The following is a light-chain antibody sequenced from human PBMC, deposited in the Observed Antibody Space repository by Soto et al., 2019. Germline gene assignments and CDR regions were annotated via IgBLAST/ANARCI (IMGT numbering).Light chain of an antibody. CDR2: KSS. CDR3: MHDTQFPWT. J-gene: IGKJ1*01. CDR1: RELVHSDGDTC. Sequence: SLVIQSPRYAPVNRGQPASISLLAGRELVHSDGDTCLFWLQREPGQPPRLLIFKSSRRFSGVPYRFSGSGTGTDFTLKISSVEAEDVGVYSCMHDTQFPWTSGQGTKVDIK. V-gene: IGKV2-24*01.